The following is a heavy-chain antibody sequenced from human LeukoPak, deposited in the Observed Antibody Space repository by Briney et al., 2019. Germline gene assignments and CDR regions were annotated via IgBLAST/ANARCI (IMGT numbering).Heavy chain of an antibody. CDR1: GFTFSSYA. D-gene: IGHD2-15*01. V-gene: IGHV3-30*04. CDR3: ARWHCSGGSCYYYYGMDV. Sequence: GGSLRLSCAASGFTFSSYAMHWVRQALGKGLEWVAVISYDGSNKYYADSVKGRFTISRDNSKNTLYLQMNSLRAEDTAVYYCARWHCSGGSCYYYYGMDVWGQGTTVTVSS. CDR2: ISYDGSNK. J-gene: IGHJ6*02.